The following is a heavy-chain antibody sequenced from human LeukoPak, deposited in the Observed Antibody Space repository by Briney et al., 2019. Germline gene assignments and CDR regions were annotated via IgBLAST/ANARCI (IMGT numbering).Heavy chain of an antibody. CDR2: IYYTGTT. Sequence: PSETLSLTCSVSGGSISSSSYYWGWIRQPPGKGLEWVGNIYYTGTTYYNPSLRSRVTISVDTSKNRFSLKLNSVTAADTAIYYCARDMTRDAFDIWGQGTMVTVSS. CDR3: ARDMTRDAFDI. CDR1: GGSISSSSYY. V-gene: IGHV4-39*01. D-gene: IGHD2-15*01. J-gene: IGHJ3*02.